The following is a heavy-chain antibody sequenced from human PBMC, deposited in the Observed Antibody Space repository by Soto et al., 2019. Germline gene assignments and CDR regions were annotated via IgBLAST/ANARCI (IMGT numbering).Heavy chain of an antibody. CDR2: IYYSGST. CDR1: GGSISSYY. CDR3: TRYYYGSGSYYYGMDV. V-gene: IGHV4-59*12. J-gene: IGHJ6*02. D-gene: IGHD3-10*01. Sequence: SETLSLTCTVSGGSISSYYWSWIRQPPKKGLEWIGYIYYSGSTNYNPSLKSRVTISVDTSKNQFSLKLSSVTAADTAVYYCTRYYYGSGSYYYGMDVWGQGTTVTVSS.